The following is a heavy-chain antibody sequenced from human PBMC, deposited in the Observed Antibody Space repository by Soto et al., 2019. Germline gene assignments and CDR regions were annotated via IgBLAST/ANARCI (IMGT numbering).Heavy chain of an antibody. CDR2: IIPICGTA. J-gene: IGHJ4*02. CDR1: GGTFSSYA. V-gene: IGHV1-69*01. CDR3: ARDSGYDPSGGWFFDY. Sequence: QVQLVQSGAEVKKPGSSVKVSCTASGGTFSSYAISWVRQAPGQGLEWMGGIIPICGTANYAQKFQGRVTITADESTSTACMELSSLRSEDTAVYYCARDSGYDPSGGWFFDYWGQGTLVTVSS. D-gene: IGHD5-12*01.